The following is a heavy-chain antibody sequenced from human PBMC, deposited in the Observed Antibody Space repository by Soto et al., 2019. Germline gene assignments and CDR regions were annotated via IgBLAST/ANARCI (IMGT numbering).Heavy chain of an antibody. V-gene: IGHV4-4*02. CDR2: IYHSGST. Sequence: SETLSLTCAVSGGSISSSNWWSWVREPPGRGLEWIGEIYHSGSTNYNPSLKSRVTISVDKSKNQFSLKLSSVTAADTAVYYCARVNDFWSGFDGSYYYGMDVWGQGTTVTVSS. J-gene: IGHJ6*02. CDR1: GGSISSSNW. D-gene: IGHD3-3*01. CDR3: ARVNDFWSGFDGSYYYGMDV.